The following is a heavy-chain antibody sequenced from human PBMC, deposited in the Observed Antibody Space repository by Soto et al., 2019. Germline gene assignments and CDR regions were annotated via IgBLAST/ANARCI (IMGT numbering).Heavy chain of an antibody. V-gene: IGHV3-23*01. D-gene: IGHD1-20*01. Sequence: GGSLRLSCAASGFTFDTYAMSWVRQAPEKGLEWVSSIGGGDADRYYADSVKGRFTISRDNSKSRVFLQMSSLSAEDTARYYCAKVRQSYNCVWDPFDFWGQGTVVTVSS. J-gene: IGHJ3*01. CDR3: AKVRQSYNCVWDPFDF. CDR2: IGGGDADR. CDR1: GFTFDTYA.